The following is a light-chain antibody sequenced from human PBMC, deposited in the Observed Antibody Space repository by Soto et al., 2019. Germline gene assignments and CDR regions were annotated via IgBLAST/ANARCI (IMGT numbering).Light chain of an antibody. Sequence: DIQMTQSPSTLSASVGDRFTITCRASQSISSWLAWYQQKPGKAPKLLIYKASSLESGVPSRFSGSGSGTEFTLTISRLQPDDFATYYCQQYNSYSPGGKCGQGNKGAIK. J-gene: IGKJ1*01. CDR2: KAS. CDR1: QSISSW. CDR3: QQYNSYSPGGK. V-gene: IGKV1-5*03.